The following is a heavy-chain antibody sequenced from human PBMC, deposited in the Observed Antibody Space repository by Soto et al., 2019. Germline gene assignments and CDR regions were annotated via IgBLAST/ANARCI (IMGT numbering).Heavy chain of an antibody. CDR1: GGSFSGYY. CDR3: AIVTSSSWYARYWYFDL. J-gene: IGHJ2*01. V-gene: IGHV4-34*01. Sequence: QVQLQQWGAGLLKPSETLSLTCAVYGGSFSGYYWSWIRQPPGKGLEWIGEINHSGSTNYNPSLKSRVTISVDTSKNQFSLKLRSVTAADTAVYYCAIVTSSSWYARYWYFDLWGRGTLVTVSS. D-gene: IGHD6-13*01. CDR2: INHSGST.